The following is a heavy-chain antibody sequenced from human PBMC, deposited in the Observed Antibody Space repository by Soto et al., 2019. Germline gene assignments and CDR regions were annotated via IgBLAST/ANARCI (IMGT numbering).Heavy chain of an antibody. CDR1: GFTFSDYY. CDR2: SRDKGNSYST. D-gene: IGHD1-1*01. CDR3: ARSIPGTTSGDY. Sequence: EVHLVESGGGLVQPGGSLRLSCAGSGFTFSDYYIDWVRPAPGKGLEWVGRSRDKGNSYSTDYAASVKGRFTVSRDASKNSLYLQMNSLKADDTALYYCARSIPGTTSGDYRGQGTLVTVSS. V-gene: IGHV3-72*01. J-gene: IGHJ4*02.